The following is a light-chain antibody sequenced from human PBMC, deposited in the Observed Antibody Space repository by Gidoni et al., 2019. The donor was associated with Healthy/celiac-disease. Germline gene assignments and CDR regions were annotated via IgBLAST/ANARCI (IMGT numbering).Light chain of an antibody. CDR1: QSVSSY. J-gene: IGKJ5*01. Sequence: EIVLTQSPATLSLSPGERATLPCRASQSVSSYLAWYQQKPGQAPRLLIYDASNRATGVPARFSGSGSGTEFTLTISSLEPEDFAVYYCQQRSNWPITFGQGTRLEIK. CDR3: QQRSNWPIT. V-gene: IGKV3-11*01. CDR2: DAS.